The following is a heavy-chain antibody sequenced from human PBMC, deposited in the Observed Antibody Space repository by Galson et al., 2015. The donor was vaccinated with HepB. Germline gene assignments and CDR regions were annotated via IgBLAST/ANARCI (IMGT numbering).Heavy chain of an antibody. CDR3: ARGGSSVTTRTLLYY. J-gene: IGHJ4*02. CDR2: ISSGSNII. V-gene: IGHV3-48*04. CDR1: GFIFSSYS. Sequence: LRLSCAASGFIFSSYSMNWVRQAPGKGLEWISYISSGSNIIYYADSVKGRFTISRDNAKDSLYLQMNSLRAEDTAFYYCARGGSSVTTRTLLYYWGQGTLVTVSS. D-gene: IGHD4-17*01.